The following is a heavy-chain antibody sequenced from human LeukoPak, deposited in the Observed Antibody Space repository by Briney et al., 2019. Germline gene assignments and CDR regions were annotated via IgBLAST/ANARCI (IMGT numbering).Heavy chain of an antibody. CDR1: GFTFNSYA. CDR2: ISGSGGST. CDR3: AKRDNSSWSYYFDY. V-gene: IGHV3-23*01. J-gene: IGHJ4*02. D-gene: IGHD6-13*01. Sequence: GGSLRLSCAASGFTFNSYAMSWVRQAPGKGLEWVSAISGSGGSTYYADSVQGRFTISRDNSKNTLYLQMNSLRAEDTAVYYCAKRDNSSWSYYFDYWGQGTLVTVSP.